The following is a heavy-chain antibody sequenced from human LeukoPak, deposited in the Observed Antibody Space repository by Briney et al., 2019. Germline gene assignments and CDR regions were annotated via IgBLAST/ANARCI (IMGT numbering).Heavy chain of an antibody. Sequence: SETLSLTCTVSGGSISSYYWSWIRQPPGKGLEWIGYIYYSGSTNYNPSLKSRVTISVEMSKNQFSLKLSSVTAADTAVYYCARGYSGWWGRYFDYWGQGTLVTVSS. V-gene: IGHV4-59*12. D-gene: IGHD6-19*01. CDR3: ARGYSGWWGRYFDY. CDR1: GGSISSYY. CDR2: IYYSGST. J-gene: IGHJ4*02.